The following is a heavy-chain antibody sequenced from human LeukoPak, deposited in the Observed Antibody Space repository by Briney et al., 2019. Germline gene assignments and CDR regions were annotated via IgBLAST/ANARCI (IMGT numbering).Heavy chain of an antibody. D-gene: IGHD3-3*01. Sequence: GGSLRLSCAASGFTFSSYSMNWVRQAPGKGLEWVSYISSSSTIYYADSVKGRFTISRDNAKNSLYLQMNSLRDEDTAVYYCARAISWRFDPWGQGTLVTVSS. V-gene: IGHV3-48*02. CDR3: ARAISWRFDP. CDR1: GFTFSSYS. J-gene: IGHJ5*02. CDR2: ISSSSTI.